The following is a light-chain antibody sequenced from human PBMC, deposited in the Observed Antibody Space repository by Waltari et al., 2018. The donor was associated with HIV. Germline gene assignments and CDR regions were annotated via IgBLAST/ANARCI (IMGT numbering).Light chain of an antibody. Sequence: EIVLTQSPGTLSLSPGERATLSCRASQSVTGSHLAWYQQRPGQAPRLLVYGASSRATGIPDRFSGSGSGTDFTLTITRLEPEDFAVYYCHQYAGLPRTFGQGTTLEI. V-gene: IGKV3-20*01. CDR1: QSVTGSH. CDR3: HQYAGLPRT. CDR2: GAS. J-gene: IGKJ2*01.